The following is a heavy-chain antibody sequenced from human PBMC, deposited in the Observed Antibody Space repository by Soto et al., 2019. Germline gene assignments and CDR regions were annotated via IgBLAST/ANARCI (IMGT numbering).Heavy chain of an antibody. CDR2: ISGSGGST. V-gene: IGHV3-23*01. Sequence: EVQLLESGGGLVQPGGSLRLSCAASGFTFSSYAMSRVRQAPGKGLEWVSAISGSGGSTYYADSVKGRFTISRDNSKNTLYLQMNSLRADDTAVYYCSQSGMAIDYWGQGTLVTVSS. CDR3: SQSGMAIDY. D-gene: IGHD5-12*01. J-gene: IGHJ4*02. CDR1: GFTFSSYA.